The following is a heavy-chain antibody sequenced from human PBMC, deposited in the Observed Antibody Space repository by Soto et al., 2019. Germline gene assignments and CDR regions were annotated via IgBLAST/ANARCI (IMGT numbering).Heavy chain of an antibody. Sequence: QVQLVQSGAEVKKPRASVKVSCKASGYTFTSYDINWVRQATGQGLEWMGWMNPNSGNTGYAQKFQGRVTMTRNTSISTAYMELSSLRSEDTAVYYCARRGYSSSWYYYYYGMDVWGQGTTVTVSS. V-gene: IGHV1-8*01. CDR3: ARRGYSSSWYYYYYGMDV. CDR1: GYTFTSYD. D-gene: IGHD6-13*01. CDR2: MNPNSGNT. J-gene: IGHJ6*02.